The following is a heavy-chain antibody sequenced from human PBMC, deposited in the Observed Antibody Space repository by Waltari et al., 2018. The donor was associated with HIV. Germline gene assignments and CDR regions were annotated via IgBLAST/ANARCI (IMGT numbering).Heavy chain of an antibody. CDR1: GFTFSDYS. Sequence: EVQLVESGGGLVQPGGSLRLSCVASGFTFSDYSMHWVRQAPGKGLEYVSAISGDASGAYYGNSVKGRFAISRDNSENTLYLQMASLRPEDMGVYYCARARTPGGPYYFHSWGQGTLVTVSS. D-gene: IGHD3-16*01. CDR3: ARARTPGGPYYFHS. CDR2: ISGDASGA. V-gene: IGHV3-64*01. J-gene: IGHJ4*02.